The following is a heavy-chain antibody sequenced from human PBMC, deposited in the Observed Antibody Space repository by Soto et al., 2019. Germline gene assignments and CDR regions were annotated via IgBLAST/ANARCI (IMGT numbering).Heavy chain of an antibody. CDR1: GYTFTGYY. CDR3: ARAYGDYGYFQH. J-gene: IGHJ1*01. CDR2: INPNSGGT. V-gene: IGHV1-2*04. Sequence: QVQLVQSGAEVKKPGASVKVSCKASGYTFTGYYMHWVRQAPGQGLEWMGWINPNSGGTNYAQKFQGWVTMTWDTSISTAYVELRRLRSEDTAVYYCARAYGDYGYFQHWGQGTLVTVS. D-gene: IGHD4-17*01.